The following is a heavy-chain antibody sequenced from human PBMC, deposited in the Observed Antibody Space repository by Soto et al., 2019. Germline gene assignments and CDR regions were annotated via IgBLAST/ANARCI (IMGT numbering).Heavy chain of an antibody. CDR3: GRHCNGGRCYSFDF. V-gene: IGHV3-23*01. CDR1: GFTFSRYA. Sequence: EVQLLESGGVLVQPGGSLRLSCAASGFTFSRYAMSWVRQAPGEGMDWVSAISIGGTDTYYADSVRGRFTISRDDSKNMPVMEMNSLRAEDTALYFCGRHCNGGRCYSFDFWGRGTLVTVSS. D-gene: IGHD2-15*01. J-gene: IGHJ4*02. CDR2: ISIGGTDT.